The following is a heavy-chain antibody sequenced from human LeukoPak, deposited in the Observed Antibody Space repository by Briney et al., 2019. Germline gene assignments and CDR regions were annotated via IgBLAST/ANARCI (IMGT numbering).Heavy chain of an antibody. J-gene: IGHJ4*02. D-gene: IGHD3-22*01. CDR3: TTGLTMIVVDPAGDY. CDR2: IKSKTDGGTT. CDR1: GFTFSNAW. V-gene: IGHV3-15*01. Sequence: GGSLRLSCAASGFTFSNAWMSWVRQAPGKGLEWVGRIKSKTDGGTTDYAAPVKGRFTISRDDSKSTLYLQMNSLKTEDTAVYYCTTGLTMIVVDPAGDYWGQGTLVTVSS.